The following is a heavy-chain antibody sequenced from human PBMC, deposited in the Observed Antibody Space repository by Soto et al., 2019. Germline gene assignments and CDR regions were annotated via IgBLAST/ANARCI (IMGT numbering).Heavy chain of an antibody. CDR2: ISSSSSTI. Sequence: EVQLVESGGGLVQPGGSLRLSCAASGFTFSSYSMNWVRQAPGKGLEWVSYISSSSSTIYYADSVKGRFTISRDNAKNSLYLQMNSLRAEDTAVYYCAKRGYRGLDYWGQGTLVTVSS. D-gene: IGHD5-18*01. CDR3: AKRGYRGLDY. CDR1: GFTFSSYS. J-gene: IGHJ4*02. V-gene: IGHV3-48*01.